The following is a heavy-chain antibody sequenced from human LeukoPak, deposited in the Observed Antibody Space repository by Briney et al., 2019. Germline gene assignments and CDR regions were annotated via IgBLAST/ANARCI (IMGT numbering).Heavy chain of an antibody. J-gene: IGHJ2*01. CDR1: GYTFTGYY. D-gene: IGHD4-23*01. Sequence: ASVKVSCQTSGYTFTGYYMHWVRQGPGQGLEWMGWINPTSGGTNYAQKFQGRVTMTRDTSITTAYMELSRLSSDDTAVYYCARHPGKVTNDWYFDLWGRGTLVTVSS. CDR2: INPTSGGT. CDR3: ARHPGKVTNDWYFDL. V-gene: IGHV1-2*02.